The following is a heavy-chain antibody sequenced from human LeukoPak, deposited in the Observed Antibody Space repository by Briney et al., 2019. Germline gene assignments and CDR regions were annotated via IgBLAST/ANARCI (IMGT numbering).Heavy chain of an antibody. CDR3: ARDPNPVAGVNFDY. CDR2: IFPSGGEI. CDR1: GFTFSTFA. J-gene: IGHJ4*02. V-gene: IGHV3-23*01. Sequence: GGSLRLSCEASGFTFSTFAMIWVRQPPGKGLEWVSSIFPSGGEIHYADSVRGRFTISRDNSKSTLSLQMNSLRDEDTAVYYCARDPNPVAGVNFDYWGQGSLVTVSS. D-gene: IGHD3-16*01.